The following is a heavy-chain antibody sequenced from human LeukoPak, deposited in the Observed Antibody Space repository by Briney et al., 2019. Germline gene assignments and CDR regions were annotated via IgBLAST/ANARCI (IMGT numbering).Heavy chain of an antibody. J-gene: IGHJ4*02. V-gene: IGHV1-2*02. CDR2: VNPNSGDT. CDR3: AREHPAGNHPRDPYPFDH. CDR1: GYTFTGYF. Sequence: ASVKVSCKASGYTFTGYFMHWVRQAPGQGLEGMGWVNPNSGDTKYAQTFQGRVTVTRDTSLSTAYMELSRLRSDDTAVYYCAREHPAGNHPRDPYPFDHWGQGTLVTVSS.